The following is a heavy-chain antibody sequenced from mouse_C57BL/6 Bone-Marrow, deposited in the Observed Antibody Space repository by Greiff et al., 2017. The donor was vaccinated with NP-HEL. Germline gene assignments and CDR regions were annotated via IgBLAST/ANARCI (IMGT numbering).Heavy chain of an antibody. D-gene: IGHD1-1*01. V-gene: IGHV6-3*01. CDR2: IRLKSDNYAT. CDR3: TGHYGSSPFAY. Sequence: EVKVVESGGGLVQPGGSMKLSCVASGFTFSNYWMNWVRQSPEKGLEWVAQIRLKSDNYATHYAESVKGRFTISRDDSKSSVYLQMNNLRAEDTGIYYCTGHYGSSPFAYWGQGTLVTVSA. CDR1: GFTFSNYW. J-gene: IGHJ3*01.